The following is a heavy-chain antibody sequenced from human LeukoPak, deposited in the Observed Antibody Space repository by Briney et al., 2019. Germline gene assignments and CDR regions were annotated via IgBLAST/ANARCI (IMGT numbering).Heavy chain of an antibody. J-gene: IGHJ5*02. Sequence: GGSLRLSCAASGFTFSRHWMHWVRQAPGKGLVWVSRTNSDVGSTSYADSVKGRFTISRDNAKNSLYLQMNSLRAEDTAVYYCARDKERDSSGWNWFDPWGQGTLVTVSS. CDR1: GFTFSRHW. V-gene: IGHV3-74*01. D-gene: IGHD6-19*01. CDR2: TNSDVGST. CDR3: ARDKERDSSGWNWFDP.